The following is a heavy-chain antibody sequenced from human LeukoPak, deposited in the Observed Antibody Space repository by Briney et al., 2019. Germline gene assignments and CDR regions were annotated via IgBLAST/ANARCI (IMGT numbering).Heavy chain of an antibody. J-gene: IGHJ4*02. CDR1: GFTFSNFG. Sequence: PGGSLRLSCEASGFTFSNFGMHWARQAPGKGLEWVAIISYDGSTKYYADSVKGRFSISRDNSKNTLYLQMNSLRVEDTAVYYCATPPTAYTSGSLGYWGQGTLVTVSS. CDR2: ISYDGSTK. V-gene: IGHV3-30*03. D-gene: IGHD3-22*01. CDR3: ATPPTAYTSGSLGY.